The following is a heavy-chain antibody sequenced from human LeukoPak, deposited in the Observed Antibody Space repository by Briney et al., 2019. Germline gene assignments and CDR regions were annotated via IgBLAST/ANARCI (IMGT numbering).Heavy chain of an antibody. V-gene: IGHV4-38-2*02. CDR2: IYHSGST. D-gene: IGHD1-14*01. CDR1: GYSISSGYY. Sequence: SETLSLTCTVSGYSISSGYYWGWIRQPPGKGLEWIGSIYHSGSTYYNPSLKSRVTISVDTSKNQFSLKLSSVTAADTAVYYCARDLGIGDNWFDPWGQGTLVTVSS. CDR3: ARDLGIGDNWFDP. J-gene: IGHJ5*02.